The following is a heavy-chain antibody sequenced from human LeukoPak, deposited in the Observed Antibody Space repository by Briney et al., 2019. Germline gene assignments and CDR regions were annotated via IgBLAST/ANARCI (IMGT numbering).Heavy chain of an antibody. D-gene: IGHD6-19*01. Sequence: SETLSLTCTVSGGSISSYYWSWIRQPPGKGLEWIGYIYYSGSTNYNPSLKSRVTISVDTSRNQFSLKLSSVTAADTAVYYCARDLGGAVAGIWFDPWGQGTLVTVSS. J-gene: IGHJ5*02. CDR3: ARDLGGAVAGIWFDP. CDR2: IYYSGST. V-gene: IGHV4-59*01. CDR1: GGSISSYY.